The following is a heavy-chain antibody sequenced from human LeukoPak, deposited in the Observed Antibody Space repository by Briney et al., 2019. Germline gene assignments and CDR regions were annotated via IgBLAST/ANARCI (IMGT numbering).Heavy chain of an antibody. CDR1: GGTFSSYA. CDR2: INTNTGNP. J-gene: IGHJ4*02. D-gene: IGHD2-2*01. Sequence: ASVKVSCKASGGTFSSYAISWVRQAPGQGLEWMGWINTNTGNPTYAQGFTGRFVFSLDTSVSTAYLQISSLKAEDTAVYYCARGWKKVVVVPAASWGQGTLVTVSS. V-gene: IGHV7-4-1*02. CDR3: ARGWKKVVVVPAAS.